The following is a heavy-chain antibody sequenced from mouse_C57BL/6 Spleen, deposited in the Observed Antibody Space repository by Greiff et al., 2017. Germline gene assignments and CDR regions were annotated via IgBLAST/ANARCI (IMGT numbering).Heavy chain of an antibody. CDR2: IDPSDSET. D-gene: IGHD2-4*01. Sequence: QVQLQQPGAELVRPGSSVKLSCKASGYTFTSYWMHWVKQRPIQGLEWIGNIDPSDSETHYNQKFKDKATLTVGKSSSTAYMQLSSLTSEDSAVYYCALYDYDVGFAYWGQGTLVTVSA. J-gene: IGHJ3*01. CDR3: ALYDYDVGFAY. CDR1: GYTFTSYW. V-gene: IGHV1-52*01.